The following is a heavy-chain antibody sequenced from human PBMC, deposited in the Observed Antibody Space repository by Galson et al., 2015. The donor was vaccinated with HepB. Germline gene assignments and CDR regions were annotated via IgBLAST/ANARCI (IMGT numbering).Heavy chain of an antibody. CDR2: IIPIFGTA. CDR3: ARGSIVVVPAADTEDNWFDP. D-gene: IGHD2-2*01. J-gene: IGHJ5*02. V-gene: IGHV1-69*13. CDR1: GGTFSSYA. Sequence: SVKVSCKASGGTFSSYAISWVRQAPGQGLEWMGGIIPIFGTANYAQKFQGRVTITADESTSTAYMELSGLRSEDTAVYYCARGSIVVVPAADTEDNWFDPWGQGTLVTVSS.